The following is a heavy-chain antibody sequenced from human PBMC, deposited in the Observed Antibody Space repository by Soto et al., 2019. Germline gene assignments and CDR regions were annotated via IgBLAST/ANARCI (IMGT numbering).Heavy chain of an antibody. V-gene: IGHV1-46*03. CDR2: INPTGRST. CDR1: GDTFTSYY. CDR3: ARDLAPYCSTFDLQY. J-gene: IGHJ1*01. Sequence: QVQLVQSGAEVKKPGASVKVSCTASGDTFTSYYMHWVRQAPGQGLEWVGKINPTGRSTSYAQKLQGTGTMTRDTSTSTVYTELSSLRSEDTGVYFCARDLAPYCSTFDLQYWGPGTLVTVSS. D-gene: IGHD6-13*01.